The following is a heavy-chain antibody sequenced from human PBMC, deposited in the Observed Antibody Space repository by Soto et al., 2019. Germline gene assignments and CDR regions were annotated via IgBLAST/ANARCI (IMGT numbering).Heavy chain of an antibody. Sequence: GSLRLSCVASGLTFGSRAMSWVRQAPGEGLPWVSTITDTGGDAKYADSVRGRFVISRDNSKKTLYLQMASLTAEDSAMYFCARGSTDSYPGSRIFDFWGRGTLVTVSS. J-gene: IGHJ4*02. CDR1: GLTFGSRA. D-gene: IGHD3-10*01. CDR3: ARGSTDSYPGSRIFDF. CDR2: ITDTGGDA. V-gene: IGHV3-23*01.